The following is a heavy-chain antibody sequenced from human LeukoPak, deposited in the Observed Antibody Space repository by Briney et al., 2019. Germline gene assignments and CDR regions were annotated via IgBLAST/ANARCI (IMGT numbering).Heavy chain of an antibody. V-gene: IGHV4-39*01. CDR3: ARRRIAAAGTGDYYYYMDV. CDR2: IYYSGST. Sequence: SETLSLTCTVSGGSISSSSYYWGWIRQPPGKGLEWIGSIYYSGSTYYNPSLKSRVTISVDTSKNQFSLKLSSVTAADTAVYYCARRRIAAAGTGDYYYYMDVWGKGTTVTISS. D-gene: IGHD6-13*01. CDR1: GGSISSSSYY. J-gene: IGHJ6*03.